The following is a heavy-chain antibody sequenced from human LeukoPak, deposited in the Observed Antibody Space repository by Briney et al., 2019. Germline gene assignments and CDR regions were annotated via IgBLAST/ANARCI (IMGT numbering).Heavy chain of an antibody. Sequence: GASVKVSCRASGYTFTSYDINWVRQATGQGLEWMGWMNPDSGDTAYAQKFQGRNTMTRTTSISTAYLDLSGLRSEDTAVYYCARGLGTYDSSELTWPMISFWGQGTLVTVSS. V-gene: IGHV1-8*01. CDR1: GYTFTSYD. D-gene: IGHD3-22*01. CDR3: ARGLGTYDSSELTWPMISF. CDR2: MNPDSGDT. J-gene: IGHJ4*02.